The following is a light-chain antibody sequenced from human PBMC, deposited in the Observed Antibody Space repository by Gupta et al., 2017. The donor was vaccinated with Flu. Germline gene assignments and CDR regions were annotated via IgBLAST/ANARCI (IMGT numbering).Light chain of an antibody. CDR1: QSINTY. CDR3: QQDDNWPLT. CDR2: GAS. Sequence: PATLSVSPGERATLSCRASQSINTYLVWNQQKPGQAPRLLIYGASTRATGIPARFSGSGSGTEFTLTISSLQSEDFAVYYCQQDDNWPLTFGGGTKVEI. J-gene: IGKJ4*01. V-gene: IGKV3D-15*01.